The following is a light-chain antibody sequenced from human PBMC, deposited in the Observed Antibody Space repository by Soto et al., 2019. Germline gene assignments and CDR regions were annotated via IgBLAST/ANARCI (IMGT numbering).Light chain of an antibody. V-gene: IGKV1-12*01. Sequence: DIQMTQSPSFVSASVGDRVTITCRASQGISRWLAWYQQRPGKAPELLIYCASSLQSGVPSRFRCSGSGTDFTLTISSLQPEDFATYYCQQANSFPLTFGHGTRLEIK. J-gene: IGKJ5*01. CDR2: CAS. CDR1: QGISRW. CDR3: QQANSFPLT.